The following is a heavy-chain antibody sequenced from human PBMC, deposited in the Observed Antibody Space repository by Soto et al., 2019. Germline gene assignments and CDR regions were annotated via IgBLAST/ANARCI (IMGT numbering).Heavy chain of an antibody. CDR2: IYYSGST. CDR3: ASGSIAARPDAFDI. Sequence: SETLSLTCTVSGGSISSSSYYWGWIRQPPGKGLEWIGSIYYSGSTYYNPSLKSRVTISVNTSKNQFSLKLSTGTAADTAVYYCASGSIAARPDAFDIWGQGTMVTVSS. J-gene: IGHJ3*02. CDR1: GGSISSSSYY. D-gene: IGHD6-6*01. V-gene: IGHV4-39*01.